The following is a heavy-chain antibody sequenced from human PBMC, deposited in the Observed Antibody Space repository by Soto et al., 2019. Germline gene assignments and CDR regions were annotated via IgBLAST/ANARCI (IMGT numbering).Heavy chain of an antibody. CDR2: IYASGGT. V-gene: IGHV4-4*07. Sequence: SETLSLTCTVSGGSISTYYWSWIRQPAGKGLEWIGRIYASGGTNYNPSLKSRVTMSVATSKDQFSLKLSSVTAADTAVYYCARGGMVIIPTATAFDYWGQGTLVTVSS. J-gene: IGHJ4*02. CDR3: ARGGMVIIPTATAFDY. D-gene: IGHD2-2*01. CDR1: GGSISTYY.